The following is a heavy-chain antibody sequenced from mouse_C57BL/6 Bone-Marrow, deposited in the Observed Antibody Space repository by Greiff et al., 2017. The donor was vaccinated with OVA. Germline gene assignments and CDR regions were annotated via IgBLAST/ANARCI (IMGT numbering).Heavy chain of an antibody. J-gene: IGHJ2*01. Sequence: DVMLVESGGDLVKPGGSLKLSCAASGFTFSSYGMSWVRQTPDKRLEWVATISSGGSYTYYPDSVKGRFTISRDNAKNTLYLQMSSLKSEDTAMYYCARLTGTPDYWGQGTTLTVSS. V-gene: IGHV5-6*02. D-gene: IGHD4-1*01. CDR3: ARLTGTPDY. CDR1: GFTFSSYG. CDR2: ISSGGSYT.